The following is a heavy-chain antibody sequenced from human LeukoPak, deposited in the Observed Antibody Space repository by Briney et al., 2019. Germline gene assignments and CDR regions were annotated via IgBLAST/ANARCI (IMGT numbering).Heavy chain of an antibody. Sequence: GGSLRLSCAASGFTFSSFWITWVRQAPGKGLEWVANIKQGGSEKYYVDSVKGRFTISRDNAKNSLYLQMNSLRAEDTAVYYCARDRGRFDYWGLGTLVTVSS. CDR1: GFTFSSFW. J-gene: IGHJ4*02. D-gene: IGHD5-12*01. CDR3: ARDRGRFDY. V-gene: IGHV3-7*05. CDR2: IKQGGSEK.